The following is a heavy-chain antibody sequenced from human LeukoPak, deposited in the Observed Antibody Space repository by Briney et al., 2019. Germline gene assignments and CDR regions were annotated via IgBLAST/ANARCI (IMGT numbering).Heavy chain of an antibody. CDR2: TSYDGSNK. CDR1: GFTVSSNY. Sequence: PPGGSLRLSCAASGFTVSSNYMSWVRQAPGKGLEWVAITSYDGSNKFYADSVKGRFTISRDNSKNTLYLQMNSLRAVDTAIYYCARGSLIGDGVFDFWGQGTLVTVSS. D-gene: IGHD7-27*01. V-gene: IGHV3-30-3*01. J-gene: IGHJ4*02. CDR3: ARGSLIGDGVFDF.